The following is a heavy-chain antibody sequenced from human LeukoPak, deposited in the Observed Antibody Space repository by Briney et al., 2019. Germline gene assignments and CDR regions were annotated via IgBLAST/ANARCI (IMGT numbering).Heavy chain of an antibody. V-gene: IGHV3-48*01. CDR2: ISSSSSTI. Sequence: GGSLRLSCAVSGFTFSSYSMNWVRQAPGKGLEWVSYISSSSSTIYYADSVKGRFTISRDNAKNSLYLQMNSLRAEDTAVYYCARDYHPYYYDSSGYEYFDYWGQGTLVTVSS. J-gene: IGHJ4*02. CDR3: ARDYHPYYYDSSGYEYFDY. D-gene: IGHD3-22*01. CDR1: GFTFSSYS.